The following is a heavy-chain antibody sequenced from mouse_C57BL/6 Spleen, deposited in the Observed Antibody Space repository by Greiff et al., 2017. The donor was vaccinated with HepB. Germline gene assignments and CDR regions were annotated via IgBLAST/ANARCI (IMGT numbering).Heavy chain of an antibody. CDR1: GYAFSSSW. CDR2: IYPGDGDT. J-gene: IGHJ4*01. CDR3: ARQRPYYYAMDY. V-gene: IGHV1-82*01. Sequence: VQLQQSGPELVKPGASVKISCKASGYAFSSSWMNWVKQRPGKGLEWIGRIYPGDGDTNYNGKFKGKATLTADKSSSTAYMQLSSLTSEDSAVYFCARQRPYYYAMDYWGQGTSVTVSS.